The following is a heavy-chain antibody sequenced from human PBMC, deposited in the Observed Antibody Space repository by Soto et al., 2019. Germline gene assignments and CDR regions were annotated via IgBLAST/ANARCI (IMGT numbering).Heavy chain of an antibody. Sequence: PSETLSLTCAVSGYSISTGFNWAWIRQPPGKGLEWIGSIYHSGSTYYNLSLKSRVTISSDASKNQISLKLSSVTAADTALYYCARDWGNGFYHIDSWGQGTLVTVSS. D-gene: IGHD3-16*01. CDR1: GYSISTGFN. CDR3: ARDWGNGFYHIDS. V-gene: IGHV4-38-2*02. J-gene: IGHJ4*02. CDR2: IYHSGST.